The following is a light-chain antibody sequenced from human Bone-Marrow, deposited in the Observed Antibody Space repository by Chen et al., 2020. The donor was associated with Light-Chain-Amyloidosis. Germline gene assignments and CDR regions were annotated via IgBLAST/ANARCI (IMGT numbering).Light chain of an antibody. CDR2: DDS. CDR3: QVWDRSSDRPV. Sequence: SYVLTQPSSVSVAPGQTATIACGGNNIGSTSVHWYQQTPGQAPLLVVYDDSDRPSGIPERVSGSNSGSRATLTIRRGEAGDEADYYCQVWDRSSDRPVFGGGTKLTVL. V-gene: IGLV3-21*02. CDR1: NIGSTS. J-gene: IGLJ3*02.